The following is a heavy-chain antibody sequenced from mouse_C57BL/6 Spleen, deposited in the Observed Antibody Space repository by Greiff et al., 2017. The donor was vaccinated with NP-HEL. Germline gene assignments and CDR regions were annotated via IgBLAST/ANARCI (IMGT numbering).Heavy chain of an antibody. CDR1: GYSFTGYY. CDR2: INPSTGGT. J-gene: IGHJ2*01. Sequence: EVQLQESGPELVKPGASVKISCKASGYSFTGYYMNWVKQSPEKSLEWIGEINPSTGGTTYNQKFKAKATLTVDKSSSTAYMQLKSLTSEDSAVYYCARERVYYGSSYGNYFDYWGQGTTLTVSS. CDR3: ARERVYYGSSYGNYFDY. V-gene: IGHV1-42*01. D-gene: IGHD1-1*01.